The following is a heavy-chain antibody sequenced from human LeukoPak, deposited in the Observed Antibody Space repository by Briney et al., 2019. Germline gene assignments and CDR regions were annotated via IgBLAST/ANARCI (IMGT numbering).Heavy chain of an antibody. D-gene: IGHD5-12*01. CDR3: AREGGATVDY. J-gene: IGHJ4*02. CDR1: GGSISSSSYY. Sequence: PSETLSLTCTVSGGSISSSSYYWGWIRQPPGKGLEWIGSIYYSGSTYYNPSLKSRVTISVDTSKNQFSLKLSPVTAADTAAYYCAREGGATVDYWGQGTLVTVSS. CDR2: IYYSGST. V-gene: IGHV4-39*07.